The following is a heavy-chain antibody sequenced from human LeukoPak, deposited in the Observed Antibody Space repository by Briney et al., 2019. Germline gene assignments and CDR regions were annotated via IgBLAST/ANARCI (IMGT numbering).Heavy chain of an antibody. V-gene: IGHV3-9*02. Sequence: GGSLRLSCAASGFTSNDHAMHWIRQIPGKGLEWVSGIYWNSGGTGYADSVKGRFTISRDNAKNSLYLQMNSLRAEDTAVYYCVRDYGGAFDIWGQGTMVTVSS. CDR2: IYWNSGGT. CDR1: GFTSNDHA. J-gene: IGHJ3*02. D-gene: IGHD4-23*01. CDR3: VRDYGGAFDI.